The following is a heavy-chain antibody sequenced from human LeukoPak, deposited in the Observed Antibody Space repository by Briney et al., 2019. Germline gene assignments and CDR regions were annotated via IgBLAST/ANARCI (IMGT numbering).Heavy chain of an antibody. J-gene: IGHJ4*02. CDR2: IYHSGST. V-gene: IGHV4-4*02. D-gene: IGHD3-22*01. CDR3: ARGHPYYYDSSGLAY. Sequence: SGTLSLTCAVSGGSISSSIWWSWVRQPPGKGLEWIGEIYHSGSTNYNPSLKSRVTISVDKSKNQFSLKLSSVTAADTAVYYCARGHPYYYDSSGLAYWGQGTLVTVSS. CDR1: GGSISSSIW.